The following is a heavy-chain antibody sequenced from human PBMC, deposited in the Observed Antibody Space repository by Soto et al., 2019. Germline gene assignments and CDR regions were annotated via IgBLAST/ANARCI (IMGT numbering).Heavy chain of an antibody. CDR1: GFTFSSYG. Sequence: QVQLVESGGGVVQPGRSLRLSCAASGFTFSSYGIHWVRQPPGKGLEWVAFIWYDGSSKYYADSVKGRFTISRDNSKNTRYLQMSSLRAEDTAVYYCARTSGSSNWYVPNFDYWGQGTLVTVSS. CDR3: ARTSGSSNWYVPNFDY. J-gene: IGHJ4*02. D-gene: IGHD6-13*01. CDR2: IWYDGSSK. V-gene: IGHV3-33*01.